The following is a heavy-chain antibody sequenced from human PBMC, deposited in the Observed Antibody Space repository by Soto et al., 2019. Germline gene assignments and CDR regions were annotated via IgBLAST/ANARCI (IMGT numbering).Heavy chain of an antibody. D-gene: IGHD3-10*01. CDR3: ARVMVRGVNRNYFDY. CDR2: IYYSGST. J-gene: IGHJ4*02. CDR1: GGSISSGDYY. V-gene: IGHV4-61*08. Sequence: PSETLSLTCTVSGGSISSGDYYWSWIRQPPGKGLEWIGYIYYSGSTNYNPSLKSRVTISVDTSKNQFSLKLSSVTAADTAVYYCARVMVRGVNRNYFDYWGQGTLVTVSS.